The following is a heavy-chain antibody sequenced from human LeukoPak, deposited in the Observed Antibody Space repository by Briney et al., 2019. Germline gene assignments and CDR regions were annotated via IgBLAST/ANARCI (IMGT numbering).Heavy chain of an antibody. V-gene: IGHV3-30-3*01. D-gene: IGHD5-18*01. J-gene: IGHJ4*02. CDR3: ARDMGYNYGFFDS. CDR2: ISYDGSPK. Sequence: SLRLSCVGSTFIFGSYSMNWVRQAPGKGLEWVASISYDGSPKYNADSVKGPFTISRDNPKNTLYLQINSLSPDDTAVYYCARDMGYNYGFFDSWGQGTLVTVSS. CDR1: TFIFGSYS.